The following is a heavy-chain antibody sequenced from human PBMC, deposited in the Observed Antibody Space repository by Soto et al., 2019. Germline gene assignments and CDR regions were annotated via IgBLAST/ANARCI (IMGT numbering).Heavy chain of an antibody. Sequence: SETLSLTCTVSGGSVISNDHYWGWIRQPPGQGLEWVGIVFHSGSSSYNPSLKSRLTISVDTSKNQFSLKLTSVTAADTAVYYCARYDYSSGTYMGFDYWGQGTLVTVSS. V-gene: IGHV4-39*01. CDR1: GGSVISNDHY. D-gene: IGHD3-10*01. CDR3: ARYDYSSGTYMGFDY. CDR2: VFHSGSS. J-gene: IGHJ4*02.